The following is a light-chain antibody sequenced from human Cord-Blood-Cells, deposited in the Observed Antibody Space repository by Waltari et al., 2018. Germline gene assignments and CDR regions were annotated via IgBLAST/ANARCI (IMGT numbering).Light chain of an antibody. Sequence: QSALTQPASVSGSPGPSIPISCTGTSSDVGSYNLVSWYQQHPGKAPKLMIYEGSKRDSGVSNRFSGSKSGNTTSLTIAGLQAEDEADYYCCSYAGSSTWVFGGGTKLTVL. J-gene: IGLJ3*02. CDR3: CSYAGSSTWV. CDR1: SSDVGSYNL. V-gene: IGLV2-23*01. CDR2: EGS.